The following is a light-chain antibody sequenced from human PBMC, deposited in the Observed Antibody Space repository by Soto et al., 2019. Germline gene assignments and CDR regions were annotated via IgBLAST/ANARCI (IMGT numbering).Light chain of an antibody. V-gene: IGKV2-28*01. J-gene: IGKJ4*01. Sequence: DIVMTQSPLSLPVTPGEPASISCRSSQSLLHSNGYNYLDWYLQKPGQSPHLLIYLGSNRASGVPDRFSGSGSGTDFTLKISRVEAEDVGVYYCMQALQPLTFGGGTKVEIK. CDR1: QSLLHSNGYNY. CDR3: MQALQPLT. CDR2: LGS.